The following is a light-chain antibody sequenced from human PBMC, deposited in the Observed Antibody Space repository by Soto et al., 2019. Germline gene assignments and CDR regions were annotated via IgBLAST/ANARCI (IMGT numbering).Light chain of an antibody. CDR3: SSYAGSLYV. V-gene: IGLV2-8*01. Sequence: QSVLTQPPSASGSPGQSVTSSCTGTSSDVGGYNYVSWYQQHPGKAPKLMIYEVSKRPSGVPDRFSGSKSGNTASLTVSGLQAEDEADYYCSSYAGSLYVFGTGTKVTVL. CDR2: EVS. CDR1: SSDVGGYNY. J-gene: IGLJ1*01.